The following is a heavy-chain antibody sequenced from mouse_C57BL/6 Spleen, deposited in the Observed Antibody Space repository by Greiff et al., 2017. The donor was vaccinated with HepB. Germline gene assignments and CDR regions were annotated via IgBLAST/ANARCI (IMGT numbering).Heavy chain of an antibody. CDR3: TTVRSTTVVASPMDY. D-gene: IGHD1-1*01. J-gene: IGHJ4*01. Sequence: EVKLMESGEGLVKPGGSLKLSCAASGFTFSSYAMSWVRQTPEKRLEWVAYISSGGDYIYYADTVKGRFTISRDNARNTLYQQMSSLKSEDTAMYYCTTVRSTTVVASPMDYWGQGTSVTVSS. V-gene: IGHV5-9-1*02. CDR2: ISSGGDYI. CDR1: GFTFSSYA.